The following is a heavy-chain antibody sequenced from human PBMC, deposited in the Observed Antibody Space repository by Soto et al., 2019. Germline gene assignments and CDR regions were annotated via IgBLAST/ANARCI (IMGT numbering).Heavy chain of an antibody. V-gene: IGHV1-8*01. CDR1: GYTFTSYD. CDR3: ARVNWGSLGLDVDY. CDR2: MNSNSGNT. D-gene: IGHD7-27*01. Sequence: QVQLVQSGAEVKKPGASVKVSCKASGYTFTSYDINWVRQATGQGLEWMGWMNSNSGNTGYAQKFQGRDSMTRKTSISTAYMELSSLRSEDTAVYYCARVNWGSLGLDVDYWGQGTLVTVSS. J-gene: IGHJ4*02.